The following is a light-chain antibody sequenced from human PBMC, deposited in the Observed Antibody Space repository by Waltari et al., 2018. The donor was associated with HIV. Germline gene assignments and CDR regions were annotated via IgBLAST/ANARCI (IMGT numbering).Light chain of an antibody. Sequence: EIQMTQSPSSLSASVGDRVTITCRASRSISTFLNWYQHKPGKAPKLLIYSASSLQSWVPSRFSGSGSGTDFTLTISSLQPEDSASYFCQQSYIAYTFGHGTKLEI. J-gene: IGKJ2*01. V-gene: IGKV1-39*01. CDR1: RSISTF. CDR3: QQSYIAYT. CDR2: SAS.